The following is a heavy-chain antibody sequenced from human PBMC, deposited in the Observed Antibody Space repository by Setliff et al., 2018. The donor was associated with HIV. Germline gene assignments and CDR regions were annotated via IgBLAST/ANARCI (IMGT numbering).Heavy chain of an antibody. J-gene: IGHJ4*02. CDR3: RSQVGDNSFWSGIVT. CDR2: IRSKAHGGTI. V-gene: IGHV3-49*03. CDR1: GFNFADYG. Sequence: GGSLRLSCTGSGFNFADYGISWFRQAPGKGLEWVSFIRSKAHGGTIEYAASVKGRFTISRDDSKTIAYLQMSGLKTEDTAVYYCRSQVGDNSFWSGIVTWGQGTLVTVSS. D-gene: IGHD3-3*01.